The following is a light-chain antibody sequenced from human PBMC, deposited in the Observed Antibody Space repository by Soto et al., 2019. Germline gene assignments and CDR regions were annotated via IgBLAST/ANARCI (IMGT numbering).Light chain of an antibody. V-gene: IGKV1-39*01. CDR3: QQTYSTPFT. CDR1: QRISNY. Sequence: IQMTQSPSSLSASVGDRVTITCRASQRISNYLNWYQQKPGKAPKLLIYAASNLQSGVPSRFSGSGSGTDFTLTISNLQPEDFETYYCQQTYSTPFTFGPGTKVDIK. J-gene: IGKJ3*01. CDR2: AAS.